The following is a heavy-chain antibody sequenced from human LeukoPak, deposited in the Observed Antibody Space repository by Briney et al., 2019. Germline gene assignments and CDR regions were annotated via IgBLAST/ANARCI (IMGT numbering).Heavy chain of an antibody. Sequence: GASVKVSCKASGYTFTSYDINWVRQATRQGLEWMGWMNPNSGNTGYAQKFQGRVTMTRNTSISTAYMELSSLRSEDTAVYYCARMGFHYDILTGYYTAPYDYWGQGTLVTVSS. D-gene: IGHD3-9*01. J-gene: IGHJ4*02. V-gene: IGHV1-8*01. CDR2: MNPNSGNT. CDR1: GYTFTSYD. CDR3: ARMGFHYDILTGYYTAPYDY.